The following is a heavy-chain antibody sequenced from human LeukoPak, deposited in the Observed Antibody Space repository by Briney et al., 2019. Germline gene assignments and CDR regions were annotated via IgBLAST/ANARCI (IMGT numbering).Heavy chain of an antibody. CDR1: GYTFTDYY. D-gene: IGHD6-19*01. J-gene: IGHJ4*02. CDR2: INPNSGVT. CDR3: ARGQQWLEAFDY. V-gene: IGHV1-2*02. Sequence: ASVKVSCKASGYTFTDYYMRWVRQAPGQGLEWMGWINPNSGVTHYPQKFQGRVTMTRDTSIRTAYMEVSSLRSDDTAVYYCARGQQWLEAFDYWGLGTLVTVSS.